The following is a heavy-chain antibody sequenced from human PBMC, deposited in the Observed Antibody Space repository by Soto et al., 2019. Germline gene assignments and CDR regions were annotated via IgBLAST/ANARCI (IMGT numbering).Heavy chain of an antibody. CDR3: ARRSSSWYFDY. CDR2: ISGSDGST. J-gene: IGHJ4*02. Sequence: EVQLLESGRGLVQPGGSLRLSCAASGFTFSSYAMNWVRQAPGQGLEWVSVISGSDGSTYYADSVKGRFTISRDNSKNTLNMQMYSLRAEDTAVYYCARRSSSWYFDYWGQGTLVTVSS. CDR1: GFTFSSYA. D-gene: IGHD6-13*01. V-gene: IGHV3-23*01.